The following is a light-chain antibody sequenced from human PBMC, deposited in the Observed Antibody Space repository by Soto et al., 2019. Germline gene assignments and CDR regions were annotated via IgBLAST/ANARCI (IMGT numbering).Light chain of an antibody. CDR3: QQYSNWPPHT. Sequence: ETVMTQSPATLSVSPGERVTLSCRVGQSVGTKLAWYQQKPGQAPRLLVYGASTRATGVPGRFSGSGSGTEFSLTISSLQSEDFAVYYCQQYSNWPPHTFGGGTKVEI. V-gene: IGKV3-15*01. CDR2: GAS. CDR1: QSVGTK. J-gene: IGKJ4*01.